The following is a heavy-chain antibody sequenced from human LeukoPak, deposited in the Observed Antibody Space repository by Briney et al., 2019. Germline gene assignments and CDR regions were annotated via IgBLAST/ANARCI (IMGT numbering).Heavy chain of an antibody. J-gene: IGHJ6*02. CDR2: INPSGGST. CDR3: ARDRMVRGDYYYGMDV. CDR1: GYTFTSYY. D-gene: IGHD3-10*01. Sequence: ASVKVSCKASGYTFTSYYMHWVRQAPGQGLEWMGIINPSGGSTSYAQKFQGRVTMTRDTSTSTVYTELSSLRSEDTAVYYCARDRMVRGDYYYGMDVWGQGTTVTVSS. V-gene: IGHV1-46*01.